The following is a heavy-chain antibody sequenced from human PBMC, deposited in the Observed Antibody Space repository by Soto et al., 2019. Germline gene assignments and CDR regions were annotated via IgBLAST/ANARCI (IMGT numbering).Heavy chain of an antibody. Sequence: SGPTLVNPTQTLTLTCTFSGFSLSTSAMCVSWLRQPLGKALEWLALIDWDDDKYYSTSLRTRLTISKDTSKNQVVLTMTNMDPVDTATYYCARIQGTRMAPTDYWGQGTLVTVSS. CDR1: GFSLSTSAMC. CDR3: ARIQGTRMAPTDY. V-gene: IGHV2-70*01. CDR2: IDWDDDK. J-gene: IGHJ4*02. D-gene: IGHD5-12*01.